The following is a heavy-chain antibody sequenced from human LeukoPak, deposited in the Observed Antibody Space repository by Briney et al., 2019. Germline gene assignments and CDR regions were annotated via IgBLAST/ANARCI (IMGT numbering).Heavy chain of an antibody. Sequence: GGSLRLSCAASGFTFSSYGMHWARQAPGKGLEWVAVIWYDGSNKYYADSVKGRFTISRDNSKNTLYLQMNSLRAEDTAVYYCARSPGGRSYYFDYWGQGTLVTVSS. CDR2: IWYDGSNK. CDR3: ARSPGGRSYYFDY. J-gene: IGHJ4*02. D-gene: IGHD3-10*01. V-gene: IGHV3-33*01. CDR1: GFTFSSYG.